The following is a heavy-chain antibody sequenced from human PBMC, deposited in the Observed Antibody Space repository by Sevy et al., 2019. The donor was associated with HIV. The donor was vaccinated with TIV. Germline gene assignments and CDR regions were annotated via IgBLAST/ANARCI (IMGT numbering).Heavy chain of an antibody. V-gene: IGHV1-69*13. J-gene: IGHJ4*02. D-gene: IGHD1-1*01. CDR2: IITIFGTA. CDR3: ARVERSTYDY. CDR1: GGTFSSYA. Sequence: ASVKVSCKASGGTFSSYAINWVRQAPGQGLEWMGGIITIFGTANYAQKFQGRVTITADESTSTAYMELSSLRSEDTAVYYCARVERSTYDYWGQGTLVTVSS.